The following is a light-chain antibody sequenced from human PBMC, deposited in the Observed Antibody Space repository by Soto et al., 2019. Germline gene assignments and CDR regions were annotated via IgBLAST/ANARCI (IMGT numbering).Light chain of an antibody. CDR3: QQSYNFPRT. J-gene: IGKJ1*01. Sequence: DIQMTQSPSSLSASVGDRVTITCRASQSIDTYLNWYLQKPGQAPKLLIYSAYSLQSGVSPRFSGDGSGTDFTLTISSLQPEDFATYYCQQSYNFPRTFGQGT. CDR2: SAY. CDR1: QSIDTY. V-gene: IGKV1-39*01.